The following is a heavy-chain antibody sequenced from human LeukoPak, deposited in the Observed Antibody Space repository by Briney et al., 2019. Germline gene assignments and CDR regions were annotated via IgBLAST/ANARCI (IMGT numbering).Heavy chain of an antibody. CDR1: GGSINSRSYS. Sequence: SETLALTCTVSGGSINSRSYSWGWIRQPPGKGLEWIGSIYYIGSTSYNPSLKSRVTMSVDTSKNQFSLKLSSVTAADTAVYSCVSQWLVPFDFWGQGALVTVSS. CDR2: IYYIGST. D-gene: IGHD6-19*01. J-gene: IGHJ4*02. V-gene: IGHV4-39*01. CDR3: VSQWLVPFDF.